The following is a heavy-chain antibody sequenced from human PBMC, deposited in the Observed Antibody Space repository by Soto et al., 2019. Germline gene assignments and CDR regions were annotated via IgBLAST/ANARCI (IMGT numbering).Heavy chain of an antibody. Sequence: QVQLVESGGGLVKPGGSLRLSCAASGFTFSDYYMSWIRQAPGKGLEWVSYISSSGSTIYYADSVKGRFTISRDNAKKSLYLQMNSLRAEDTAVYYCAGDRRTVTHYYYYYMDVWGKGTTVTVSS. J-gene: IGHJ6*03. CDR1: GFTFSDYY. CDR2: ISSSGSTI. D-gene: IGHD4-17*01. CDR3: AGDRRTVTHYYYYYMDV. V-gene: IGHV3-11*01.